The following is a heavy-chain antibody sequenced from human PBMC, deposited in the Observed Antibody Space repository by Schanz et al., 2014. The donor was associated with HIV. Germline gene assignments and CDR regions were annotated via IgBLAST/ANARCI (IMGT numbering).Heavy chain of an antibody. J-gene: IGHJ4*02. Sequence: QVQLVESGGGVVQPGRSLRLSCAASGFTFSIFGMHWVRQAPGKGLEWVAIIGHDGSNKYYADSVKGRFTISRDNSKNTLYLQMNSLRVEDTAVYYCANEEVPNDYWGQGTLVTVSS. CDR3: ANEEVPNDY. CDR2: IGHDGSNK. CDR1: GFTFSIFG. V-gene: IGHV3-33*06.